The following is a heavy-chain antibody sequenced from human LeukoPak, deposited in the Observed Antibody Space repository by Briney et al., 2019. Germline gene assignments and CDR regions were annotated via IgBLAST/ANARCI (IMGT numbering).Heavy chain of an antibody. CDR3: ARGGYCSGGSCYSGDYYFDY. CDR1: GYTFTSYG. Sequence: ASVKVSCKASGYTFTSYGISWVRQAPGQGLEWMGWISAYKGNTNYAQKLQGRVTMTTDTSTSTAYMELRSLRSDDTAVYYCARGGYCSGGSCYSGDYYFDYWGQGTLVTVSS. J-gene: IGHJ4*02. D-gene: IGHD2-15*01. CDR2: ISAYKGNT. V-gene: IGHV1-18*01.